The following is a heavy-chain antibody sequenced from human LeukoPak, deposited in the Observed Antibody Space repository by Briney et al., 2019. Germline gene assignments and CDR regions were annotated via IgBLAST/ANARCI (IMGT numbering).Heavy chain of an antibody. CDR3: AKDQSSSRPFDY. V-gene: IGHV3-23*01. Sequence: PGGSLRLSCAASGFTFSSYAMTWVRQAPGKGLEWVSAISGSGFNTFYADSVKGRFTISRDNSKHTLYLQMNSLRAEDTAVYYCAKDQSSSRPFDYWGQGTLVSVSS. CDR2: ISGSGFNT. D-gene: IGHD6-13*01. CDR1: GFTFSSYA. J-gene: IGHJ4*02.